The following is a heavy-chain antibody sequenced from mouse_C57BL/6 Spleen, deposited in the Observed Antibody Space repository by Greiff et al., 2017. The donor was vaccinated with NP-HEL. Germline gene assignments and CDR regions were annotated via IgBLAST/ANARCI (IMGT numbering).Heavy chain of an antibody. D-gene: IGHD2-2*01. CDR1: GYTFTEYT. Sequence: QVQLQQSGAELVKPGASVKLSCKASGYTFTEYTIHWVKQRSGQGLEWIGWFYPGSGSIKYNEKFKDKATLTADKSSRTVYMELSRLTSEDSAVYFCARHEEASTMVTSYAMDYWGQGTSVTVSS. V-gene: IGHV1-62-2*01. CDR3: ARHEEASTMVTSYAMDY. J-gene: IGHJ4*01. CDR2: FYPGSGSI.